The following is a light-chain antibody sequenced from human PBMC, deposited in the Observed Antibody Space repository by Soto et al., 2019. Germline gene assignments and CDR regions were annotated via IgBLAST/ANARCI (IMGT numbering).Light chain of an antibody. Sequence: EIVMTQSPATLSVSPGERATLSCRASQTITSNLAWYQLKPGQAPRLLIYGASTRATGIPARFSGSGSGTEFTLTFSSLQSEDFAVYYCQQYNNWPLTFGGGTKVDI. CDR3: QQYNNWPLT. CDR1: QTITSN. V-gene: IGKV3-15*01. CDR2: GAS. J-gene: IGKJ4*01.